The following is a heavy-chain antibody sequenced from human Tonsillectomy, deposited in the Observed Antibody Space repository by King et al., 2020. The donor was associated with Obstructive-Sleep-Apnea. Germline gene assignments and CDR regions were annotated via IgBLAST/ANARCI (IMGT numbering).Heavy chain of an antibody. CDR1: GFTFSDYA. Sequence: VQLVESGGGVVQPGRSLRLSCAASGFTFSDYALHWVRQVPGKGLEWVALISYYGSTNNNPDSVKGRFTVSRDNSKNTLFLQMNSLRAEDTAVYYCARDGESTVVTLLDYWSQGTLVTVSS. D-gene: IGHD4-23*01. J-gene: IGHJ4*02. CDR2: ISYYGSTN. CDR3: ARDGESTVVTLLDY. V-gene: IGHV3-30-3*01.